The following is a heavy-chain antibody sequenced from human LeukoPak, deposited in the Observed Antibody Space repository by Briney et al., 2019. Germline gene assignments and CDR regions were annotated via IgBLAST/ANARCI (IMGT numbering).Heavy chain of an antibody. V-gene: IGHV1-2*02. CDR1: GYTFTSYD. CDR2: INPNSGGT. CDR3: ARDPPRIAVAGITIVGGYWFDP. D-gene: IGHD6-19*01. Sequence: ASVKVSCKASGYTFTSYDINWVRQATGQGLEWMGWINPNSGGTNYAQKFQGRVTMTRDTSISTAYMELSRLRSDDTAVYYCARDPPRIAVAGITIVGGYWFDPWGQGTLVTVSS. J-gene: IGHJ5*02.